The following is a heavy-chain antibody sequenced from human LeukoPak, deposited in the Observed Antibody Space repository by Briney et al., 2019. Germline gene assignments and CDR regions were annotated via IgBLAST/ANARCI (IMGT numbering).Heavy chain of an antibody. CDR2: INPSGGST. CDR3: ARSRKQWELLSSFDI. Sequence: GASVKVSCKASGYTFTSYYMHWVRQAPGQGLEWMGIINPSGGSTSYAQKFQGRVTMTRDTSTSTAYMELRSLRSDDTAVYYCARSRKQWELLSSFDIWGQGTMVTVSS. CDR1: GYTFTSYY. D-gene: IGHD1-26*01. J-gene: IGHJ3*02. V-gene: IGHV1-46*01.